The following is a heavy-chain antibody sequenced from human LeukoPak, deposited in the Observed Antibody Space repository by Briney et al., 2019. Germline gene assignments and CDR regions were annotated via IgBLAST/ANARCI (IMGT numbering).Heavy chain of an antibody. D-gene: IGHD1-26*01. Sequence: PGGSLRLSFAASGFTSSSYSMNWVRQAPGKGLEWVSYISSSSSSSRTIYYADSVRGRFIISRDNAKNSLYLQMNSLRDEDTAVYYCVRGWLSGDRSWYFALWGRGTLVTVSS. V-gene: IGHV3-48*02. CDR3: VRGWLSGDRSWYFAL. CDR2: ISSSSSSSRTI. CDR1: GFTSSSYS. J-gene: IGHJ2*01.